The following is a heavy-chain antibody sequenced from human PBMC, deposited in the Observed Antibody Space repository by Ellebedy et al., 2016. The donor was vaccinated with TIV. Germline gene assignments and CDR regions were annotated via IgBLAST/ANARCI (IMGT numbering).Heavy chain of an antibody. J-gene: IGHJ3*02. Sequence: AASVKVSCKASGYTFTSYGISWVRQAPGQGLEWMGWISAYNGNTNYAQKLQGRVTMTIDTSTSTAYMELRSLRSDDTAVYYCARDSMVRGHDAFDIWGQGTMVTVSS. CDR3: ARDSMVRGHDAFDI. D-gene: IGHD3-10*01. CDR2: ISAYNGNT. CDR1: GYTFTSYG. V-gene: IGHV1-18*04.